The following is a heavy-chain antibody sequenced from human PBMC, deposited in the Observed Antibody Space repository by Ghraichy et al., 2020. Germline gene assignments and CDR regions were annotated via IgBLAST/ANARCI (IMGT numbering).Heavy chain of an antibody. CDR3: ARTDYDILTGYFGFDY. D-gene: IGHD3-9*01. CDR2: ISGSGGST. J-gene: IGHJ4*02. CDR1: GFTFSSYA. V-gene: IGHV3-23*01. Sequence: GSLRLSCAASGFTFSSYAMSWVRQAPGKGLEWVSAISGSGGSTYYADSVKGRFTISRDNSKNTLYLQMNSLRAEDTAVYYCARTDYDILTGYFGFDYWGQGTLVTVSS.